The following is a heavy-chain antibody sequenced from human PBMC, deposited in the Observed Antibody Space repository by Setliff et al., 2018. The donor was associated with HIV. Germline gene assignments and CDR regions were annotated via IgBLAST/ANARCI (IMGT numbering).Heavy chain of an antibody. CDR3: AKGLENCSGGDCYYAPYYYYYMDV. CDR2: ISGSGGNT. J-gene: IGHJ6*03. Sequence: GSLRLSCAASGFTFSSYAMSWVRQAPGKGLEWVSGISGSGGNTYYADSVKGRFTISRDNSKNTLYLQMNSLRAEDTAVYYCAKGLENCSGGDCYYAPYYYYYMDVWGKGTTVTVSS. D-gene: IGHD2-15*01. CDR1: GFTFSSYA. V-gene: IGHV3-23*01.